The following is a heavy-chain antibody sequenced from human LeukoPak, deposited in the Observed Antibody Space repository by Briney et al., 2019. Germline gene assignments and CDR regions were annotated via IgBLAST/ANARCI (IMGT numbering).Heavy chain of an antibody. D-gene: IGHD3-22*01. V-gene: IGHV3-23*01. J-gene: IGHJ4*02. CDR2: ISGSGGST. CDR3: AKDNSDYYDSSGYYPGDY. CDR1: GFTFSSYA. Sequence: GGSLRLSCAASGFTFSSYAMSWVRQAPGKGLEWVSAISGSGGSTYYADSVKGRFTISRDNPKNTLYLQMNSLRAEDTAVYYCAKDNSDYYDSSGYYPGDYWGQGTLVTVSS.